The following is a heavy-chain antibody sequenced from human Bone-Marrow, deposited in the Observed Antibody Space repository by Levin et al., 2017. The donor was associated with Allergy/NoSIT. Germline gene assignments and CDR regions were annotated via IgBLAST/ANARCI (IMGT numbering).Heavy chain of an antibody. CDR2: ISGSTSYS. CDR3: ARGGFPPQRPPTDYHGMDV. V-gene: IGHV3-11*05. CDR1: GFTFSEHY. J-gene: IGHJ6*02. D-gene: IGHD3-22*01. Sequence: NSGGSLRLSCAASGFTFSEHYINWVRQAPGKGLEWVSYISGSTSYSDYADSVKGRFTISRDNANDSVFLQMNSLSAEDTAIYYCARGGFPPQRPPTDYHGMDVWGQGTTVTVSS.